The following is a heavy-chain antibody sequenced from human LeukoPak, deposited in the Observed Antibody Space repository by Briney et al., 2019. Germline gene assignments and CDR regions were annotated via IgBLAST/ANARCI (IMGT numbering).Heavy chain of an antibody. CDR2: IYSGGST. V-gene: IGHV3-53*01. CDR1: GFTVSSNY. D-gene: IGHD5-24*01. Sequence: GGSLRLSCAASGFTVSSNYMSWVRQAPGKGLEWVSVIYSGGSTYYADSVKGRFTISRDNSKNALYLQMNSLRAEDTAVYYCARLMATSEEYWGQGTLVTVSS. J-gene: IGHJ4*02. CDR3: ARLMATSEEY.